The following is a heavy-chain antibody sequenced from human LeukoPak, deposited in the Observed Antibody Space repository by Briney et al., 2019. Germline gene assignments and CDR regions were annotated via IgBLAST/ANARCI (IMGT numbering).Heavy chain of an antibody. CDR1: GFTFSSYW. CDR3: ARSYYDFWSGYRPYYYYYMDV. J-gene: IGHJ6*03. CDR2: IKQDGSEK. V-gene: IGHV3-7*01. D-gene: IGHD3-3*01. Sequence: PGGSLRLSCAASGFTFSSYWMSWVRQAPGKGLEWVANIKQDGSEKYYVDSVKGRFTISRDNAKNSLYLQMNSLRAEDTAVYYCARSYYDFWSGYRPYYYYYMDVWGKGTTVTVSS.